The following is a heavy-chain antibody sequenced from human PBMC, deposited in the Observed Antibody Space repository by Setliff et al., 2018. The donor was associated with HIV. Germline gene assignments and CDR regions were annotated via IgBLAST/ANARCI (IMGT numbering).Heavy chain of an antibody. Sequence: GGSLRLSCAASGFTFSSYAMSWVRQAPGKGLEWVGRIKSKTDGGTTDYAAPVKGRFTISRDDSKNTLYLQMNSLKTEDTAVYYCTTGGQQLVLAYFDYWGQGTLVTVSS. CDR2: IKSKTDGGTT. CDR1: GFTFSSYA. CDR3: TTGGQQLVLAYFDY. J-gene: IGHJ4*02. V-gene: IGHV3-15*01. D-gene: IGHD6-13*01.